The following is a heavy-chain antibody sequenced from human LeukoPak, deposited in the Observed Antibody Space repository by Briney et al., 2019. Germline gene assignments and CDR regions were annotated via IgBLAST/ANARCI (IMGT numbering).Heavy chain of an antibody. D-gene: IGHD3-10*01. CDR1: GYTFTSCA. CDR3: ATYYGSGRPYYYYYMDV. V-gene: IGHV1-18*01. Sequence: ASVKVSCKASGYTFTSCAISWVRQAPGQGLEWMGWISAYNGNTNYAQKLQGRVTMTTDTSTSTAYMELSSLRSEDTAVYYCATYYGSGRPYYYYYMDVWGKGTTVTVSS. J-gene: IGHJ6*03. CDR2: ISAYNGNT.